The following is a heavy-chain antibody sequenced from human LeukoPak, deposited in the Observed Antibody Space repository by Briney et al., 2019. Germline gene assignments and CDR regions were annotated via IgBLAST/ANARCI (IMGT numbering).Heavy chain of an antibody. Sequence: SGTLSLTCAVSGYSISSGYYWGWIRQPPGKGLEWIGSIYHSGSTYYNPSLKSRVTISVDTSKNQFSLKLSSVTAADTAVYYCASVAAAGNVDYWGQGTLVTVSS. CDR2: IYHSGST. CDR1: GYSISSGYY. J-gene: IGHJ4*02. D-gene: IGHD6-13*01. CDR3: ASVAAAGNVDY. V-gene: IGHV4-38-2*01.